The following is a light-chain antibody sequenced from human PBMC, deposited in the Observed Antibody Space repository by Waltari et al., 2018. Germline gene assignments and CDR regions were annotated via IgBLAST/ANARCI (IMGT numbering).Light chain of an antibody. Sequence: IVLTQSPGTLSFSPGERVTLSCRASQSVSSGYLAWYQQKPGQAPRLLIYGASSRATGIPDRFSGSGSGTDFTLTISRLEPEDFAVYYCQQYGSSLLTFGGGTKVEIK. J-gene: IGKJ4*01. CDR3: QQYGSSLLT. CDR2: GAS. V-gene: IGKV3-20*01. CDR1: QSVSSGY.